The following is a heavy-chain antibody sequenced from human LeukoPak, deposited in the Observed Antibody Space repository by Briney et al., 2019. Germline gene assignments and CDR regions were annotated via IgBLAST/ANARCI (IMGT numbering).Heavy chain of an antibody. CDR3: ARPGFSHGPNWFDS. CDR2: ISGTSGTI. V-gene: IGHV3-48*01. CDR1: GFTLTFYN. J-gene: IGHJ5*01. Sequence: GGSLRLSCAASGFTLTFYNMNWIRQAPGRGLEWISYISGTSGTIYYADSVKGRFTISRDNAKNSVFLQMNSLIVDDTAEYYCARPGFSHGPNWFDSWGQGTLVTVSS. D-gene: IGHD5-18*01.